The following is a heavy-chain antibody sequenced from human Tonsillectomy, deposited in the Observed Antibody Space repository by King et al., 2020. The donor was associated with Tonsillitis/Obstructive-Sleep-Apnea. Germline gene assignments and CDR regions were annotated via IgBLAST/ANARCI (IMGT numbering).Heavy chain of an antibody. V-gene: IGHV4-39*01. D-gene: IGHD2-2*01. CDR3: ARHLGRDCSSTSCYQFDY. CDR1: GGSISSSSYY. J-gene: IGHJ4*02. CDR2: IDYSGST. Sequence: LQESGPGLVKPSETLSLTCTVSGGSISSSSYYWGWVRQPPGKGLEWIGSIDYSGSTYYNPSLKSGLTVSVDTSKNQFSLKLSSVTAADTAVYYCARHLGRDCSSTSCYQFDYWGQGTLVTVSS.